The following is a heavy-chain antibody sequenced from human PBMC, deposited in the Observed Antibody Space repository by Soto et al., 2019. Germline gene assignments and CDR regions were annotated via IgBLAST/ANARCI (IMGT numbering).Heavy chain of an antibody. CDR3: ARSYYGSGSYYPSIDI. CDR2: IIPILGIA. CDR1: GGTFSSYT. Sequence: SVKVYCKASGGTFSSYTISWVRQAPGQGLEWMGRIIPILGIANYAQKFQGRVTITADKSTSTAYMELSSLRSEDTAVYYCARSYYGSGSYYPSIDIWGQGTMVTVSS. V-gene: IGHV1-69*02. J-gene: IGHJ3*02. D-gene: IGHD3-10*01.